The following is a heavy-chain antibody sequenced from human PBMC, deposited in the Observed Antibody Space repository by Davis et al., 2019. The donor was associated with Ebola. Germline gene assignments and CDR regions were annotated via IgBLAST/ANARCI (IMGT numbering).Heavy chain of an antibody. CDR1: GFTFTDYY. J-gene: IGHJ4*02. D-gene: IGHD1-26*01. CDR3: ARALLVVGAKLDY. Sequence: GGSLRLSCAASGFTFTDYYMGWIRQAPGKGLEWVSYISGDSLYTNYADSVRGRLTISRDDAKNSLDLQMNRLRAEDTAVYYCARALLVVGAKLDYWGQGNLVTVSS. V-gene: IGHV3-11*06. CDR2: ISGDSLYT.